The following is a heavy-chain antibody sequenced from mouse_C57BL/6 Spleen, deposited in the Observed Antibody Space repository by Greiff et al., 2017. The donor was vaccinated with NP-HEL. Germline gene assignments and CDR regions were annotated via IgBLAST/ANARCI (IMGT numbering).Heavy chain of an antibody. Sequence: QVQLQQSGAELVRPGASVTLSCKASGYTFTDYEMHWVKQTPVHGLEWIGAIDPETGGTAYNQKFKGKAILTADESSSTAYMELRSLTSEDSAVYYCTRDGYLAGVLAYWGQGTLVTVSA. J-gene: IGHJ3*01. CDR2: IDPETGGT. V-gene: IGHV1-15*01. CDR1: GYTFTDYE. CDR3: TRDGYLAGVLAY. D-gene: IGHD2-3*01.